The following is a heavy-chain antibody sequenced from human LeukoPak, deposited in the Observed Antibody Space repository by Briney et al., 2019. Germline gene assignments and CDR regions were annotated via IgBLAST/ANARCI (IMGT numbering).Heavy chain of an antibody. CDR1: GFTFSSYG. CDR3: ARDLPGITIFGAFEY. Sequence: PGGSLRLSCAASGFTFSSYGMRWVRQAPGKGLEWVSAISGSGGSTYYADSVKGRFTISRDNSKNTLYLQMNSLRAEDTAVYYCARDLPGITIFGAFEYWGQGTLVTVSS. V-gene: IGHV3-23*01. J-gene: IGHJ4*02. CDR2: ISGSGGST. D-gene: IGHD3-3*01.